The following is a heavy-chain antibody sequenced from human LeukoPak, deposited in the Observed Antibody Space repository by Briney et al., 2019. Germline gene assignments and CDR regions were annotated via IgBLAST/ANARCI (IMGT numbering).Heavy chain of an antibody. CDR2: ISYDGSNK. CDR1: GFTFSTDG. J-gene: IGHJ5*02. CDR3: AKSGYQLLAGNWFDP. D-gene: IGHD2-2*01. Sequence: PGKSLRLSCAASGFTFSTDGMHWVRQAPGKGLEWVAVISYDGSNKNYADSVKGRFTISRDNSRNTLDLQMNSLRPEDTAVYYCAKSGYQLLAGNWFDPWGQGTLVTVSS. V-gene: IGHV3-30*18.